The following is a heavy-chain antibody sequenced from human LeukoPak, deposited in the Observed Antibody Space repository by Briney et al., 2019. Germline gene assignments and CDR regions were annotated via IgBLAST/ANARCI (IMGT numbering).Heavy chain of an antibody. V-gene: IGHV3-23*01. CDR1: GFTFSSYA. Sequence: PGGSLRLSCAASGFTFSSYAMSWVRQAPGKGLEWVSAISGSGGSTYYADSVKGRFTISRDNSKNTLYLQMNSLRAEDTAVYYCAKGESSGWYVISPFDYRGQGTLVTVSS. CDR2: ISGSGGST. J-gene: IGHJ4*02. CDR3: AKGESSGWYVISPFDY. D-gene: IGHD6-19*01.